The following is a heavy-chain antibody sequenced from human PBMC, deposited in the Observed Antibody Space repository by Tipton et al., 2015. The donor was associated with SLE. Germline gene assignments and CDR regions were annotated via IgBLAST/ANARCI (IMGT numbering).Heavy chain of an antibody. V-gene: IGHV4-38-2*01. CDR2: IYHSGST. Sequence: TLSLTCAVSGYSISSGYYWGWIRQPPGKGMEWIGSIYHSGSTYYNPSLKSRVTISVDTSKNQFSLKLSSVTAADTAVYDCARRQAADLLVFDYWGQGTLVTVSS. CDR3: ARRQAADLLVFDY. J-gene: IGHJ4*02. D-gene: IGHD6-13*01. CDR1: GYSISSGYY.